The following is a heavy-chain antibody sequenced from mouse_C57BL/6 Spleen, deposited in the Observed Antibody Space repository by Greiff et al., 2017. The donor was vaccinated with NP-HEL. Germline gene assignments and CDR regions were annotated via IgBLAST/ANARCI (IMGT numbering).Heavy chain of an antibody. V-gene: IGHV1-26*01. J-gene: IGHJ4*01. Sequence: VQLQQSGPELVKPGASVKISCKASGYTFTDYYMNWVKQSHGKSLEWIGDINPNNGGTSYNQKFKGKATLTVDKSSSTAYMELRSLTSEDSAVYYCARSNYDYDEEAMDYWGQGTSVTVSS. CDR1: GYTFTDYY. CDR3: ARSNYDYDEEAMDY. D-gene: IGHD2-4*01. CDR2: INPNNGGT.